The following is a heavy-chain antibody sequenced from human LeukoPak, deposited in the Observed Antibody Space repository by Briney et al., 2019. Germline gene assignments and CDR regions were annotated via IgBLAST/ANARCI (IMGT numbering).Heavy chain of an antibody. V-gene: IGHV3-21*01. Sequence: GGSLKLSVAASGFTFSSYSMNGFRQVPGKGLKWFSSISSSSSYIYCADSVKGRFTISRDNAKNSLYLQMDSLRAEDTAVYYCARNILTGYYIGGDFDYWGQGTLVTVSS. CDR1: GFTFSSYS. D-gene: IGHD3-9*01. CDR3: ARNILTGYYIGGDFDY. J-gene: IGHJ4*02. CDR2: ISSSSSYI.